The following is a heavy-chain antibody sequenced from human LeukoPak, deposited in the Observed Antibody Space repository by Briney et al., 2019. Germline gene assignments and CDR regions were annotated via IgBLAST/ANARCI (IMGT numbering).Heavy chain of an antibody. CDR3: ARGAIHYYDSSGYYSA. V-gene: IGHV3-13*01. Sequence: PGGSLRLSCAASGFTFSSYAMSWVRQATGKGLEWVSAIGTAGDTYYPGSVKGRFTISRENAKNSLYLQMNSLRAGDTAVYYCARGAIHYYDSSGYYSAWGQGTLVTVSS. CDR1: GFTFSSYA. J-gene: IGHJ5*02. CDR2: IGTAGDT. D-gene: IGHD3-22*01.